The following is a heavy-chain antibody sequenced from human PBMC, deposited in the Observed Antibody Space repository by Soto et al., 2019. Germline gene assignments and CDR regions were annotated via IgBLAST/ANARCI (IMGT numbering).Heavy chain of an antibody. CDR1: GGTFSSYA. J-gene: IGHJ4*02. D-gene: IGHD3-10*01. V-gene: IGHV1-69*13. Sequence: SVKVSCKASGGTFSSYAISWVRQAPGQGLEWMGGIIPIFGTANYAQKFQGRVTITADESTSTAYMELSSLRSEDTAAYYCGYGSGSYYNVLHYWAQGTLVTFSS. CDR3: GYGSGSYYNVLHY. CDR2: IIPIFGTA.